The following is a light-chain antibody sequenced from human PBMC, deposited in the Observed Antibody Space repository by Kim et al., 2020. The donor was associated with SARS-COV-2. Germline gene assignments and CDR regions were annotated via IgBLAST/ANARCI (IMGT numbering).Light chain of an antibody. J-gene: IGKJ2*02. Sequence: EIVMTQSPATLSVYPGERATLSCRASQTFGTNLAWYQQKPGQAPRLLIYRTSTRATGVPARFSGSGSGTEFTLTISSLQSDDFATYYCQQNNNWPLPRTFGQGTKLEI. V-gene: IGKV3-15*01. CDR1: QTFGTN. CDR3: QQNNNWPLPRT. CDR2: RTS.